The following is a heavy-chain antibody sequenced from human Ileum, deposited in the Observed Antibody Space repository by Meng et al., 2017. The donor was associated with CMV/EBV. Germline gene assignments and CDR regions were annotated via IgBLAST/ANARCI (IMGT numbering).Heavy chain of an antibody. D-gene: IGHD6-13*01. CDR3: ASQAATHTYFDF. CDR2: INPTGDST. Sequence: SCKASGYSFSKSDIYRVRQAPGQGPEWMGIINPTGDSTTLAQKFQGRVTVTRDTSTNTVYMELSSLRSGDTAVYYCASQAATHTYFDFWGHGTLVTVSS. CDR1: GYSFSKSD. J-gene: IGHJ4*01. V-gene: IGHV1-46*01.